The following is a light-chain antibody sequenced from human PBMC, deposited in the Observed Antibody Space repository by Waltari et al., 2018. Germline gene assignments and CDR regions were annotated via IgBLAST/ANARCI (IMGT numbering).Light chain of an antibody. J-gene: IGLJ1*01. CDR1: SSDVGCYYL. V-gene: IGLV2-23*02. Sequence: QSALTQPASVSGSPGQSISISCTGTSSDVGCYYLISYYQQPPGKAPKHLIYEVSKRPSGVSTRFSAAKSGNTASLTISGRQAEDEADYYCCTYAGSSILYVFGTGTRVTVL. CDR3: CTYAGSSILYV. CDR2: EVS.